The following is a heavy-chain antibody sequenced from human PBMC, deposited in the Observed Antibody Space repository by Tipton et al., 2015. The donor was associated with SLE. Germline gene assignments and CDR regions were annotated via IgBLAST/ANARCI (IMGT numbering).Heavy chain of an antibody. CDR1: GLSFSSYW. V-gene: IGHV3-7*01. J-gene: IGHJ4*02. CDR2: IKQDGSEK. D-gene: IGHD3-22*01. Sequence: SLRLSCVASGLSFSSYWMTWVRQAPGKGLEWVANIKQDGSEKYYVDSVKGRFTISRDNAKNTVYLQMNSLRVEDTAVYYCVGDSSDIYWGQGTLVTVSS. CDR3: VGDSSDIY.